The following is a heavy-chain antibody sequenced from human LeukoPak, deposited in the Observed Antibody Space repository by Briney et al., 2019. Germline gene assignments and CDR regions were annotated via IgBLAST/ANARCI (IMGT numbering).Heavy chain of an antibody. CDR3: AKDHLGTGTTDY. V-gene: IGHV3-30*02. CDR2: IWYDGSNK. D-gene: IGHD1-7*01. J-gene: IGHJ4*02. CDR1: GFTFSSYG. Sequence: RGSLRLSCAASGFTFSSYGMHWVRQAPGKGLEWVAVIWYDGSNKYYADSVKGRFTISRDNSKNTLYLQMNSLRAEDTAVYYCAKDHLGTGTTDYWGQGTLVTVSS.